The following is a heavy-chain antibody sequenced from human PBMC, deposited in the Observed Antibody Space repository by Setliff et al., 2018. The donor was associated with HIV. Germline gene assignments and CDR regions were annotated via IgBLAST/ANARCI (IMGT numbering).Heavy chain of an antibody. V-gene: IGHV4-34*01. CDR2: MQHSGRT. CDR1: GGSFSGYC. CDR3: AQLGMVDDFDY. Sequence: SETLSLTCAVYGGSFSGYCWSWIRQPPGKGLEWIGEMQHSGRTNYNPSLRSRVTTSVDTSKSQFSLKLRSVTAADTAVYYCAQLGMVDDFDYWGQGTLVTVSS. J-gene: IGHJ4*02. D-gene: IGHD1-1*01.